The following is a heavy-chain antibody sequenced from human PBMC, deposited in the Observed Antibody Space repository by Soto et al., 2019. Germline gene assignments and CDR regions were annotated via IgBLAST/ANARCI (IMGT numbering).Heavy chain of an antibody. Sequence: QVQLVQSGAEAKKPGSSVKVSCKTSGGTFSSYAISWVRQAPGQGLEWMGGIVPLFRTTNYAQKFQDRVTITANKSTYTVYMELSVLRSGDTALYYCARGGYSSTRSNLMDRSGLDVWGQGTTVTVSS. CDR2: IVPLFRTT. CDR1: GGTFSSYA. V-gene: IGHV1-69*06. D-gene: IGHD2-2*01. J-gene: IGHJ6*02. CDR3: ARGGYSSTRSNLMDRSGLDV.